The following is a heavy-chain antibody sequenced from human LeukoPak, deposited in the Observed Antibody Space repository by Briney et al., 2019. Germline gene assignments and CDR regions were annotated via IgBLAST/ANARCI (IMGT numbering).Heavy chain of an antibody. Sequence: ASVKVSSKASGYTFTGYYMHWVRQAPGQGLEWMGWINPNSGGTNYAQKFQGRVTMTRDTSISTAYMELSRLRSDDTAVYYCARFYYDSSGYYEDWGQGTLVTVSS. V-gene: IGHV1-2*02. J-gene: IGHJ4*02. CDR2: INPNSGGT. D-gene: IGHD3-22*01. CDR1: GYTFTGYY. CDR3: ARFYYDSSGYYED.